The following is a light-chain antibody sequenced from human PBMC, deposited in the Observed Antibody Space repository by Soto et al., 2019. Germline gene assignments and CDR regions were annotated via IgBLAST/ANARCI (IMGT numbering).Light chain of an antibody. V-gene: IGLV2-14*01. J-gene: IGLJ3*02. Sequence: QSVLTQPASVSGSPGQSITISCTGTSSDIGTYNSVSWYQHHPGKAPKLMIYEVSNRPSGVSNRFSGSKSGNTASLTISGLQAEDEADYYCSSYTSSSALGFGGGTKLTVL. CDR3: SSYTSSSALG. CDR2: EVS. CDR1: SSDIGTYNS.